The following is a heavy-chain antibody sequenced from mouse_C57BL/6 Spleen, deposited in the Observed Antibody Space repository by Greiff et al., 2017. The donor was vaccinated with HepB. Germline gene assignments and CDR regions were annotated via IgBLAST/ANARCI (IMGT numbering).Heavy chain of an antibody. CDR3: ARWGLRGYFDV. D-gene: IGHD2-4*01. CDR1: GYTFTSYW. Sequence: QVQLQPGAELVKPGASVKMSCKASGYTFTSYWITWVKQRPGQGLEWIGDIYPGSGSTNYNEKFKSKATLTVDTSSSTAYMQLSSLTSEDSAVYYCARWGLRGYFDVWGTGTTVTVSS. V-gene: IGHV1-55*01. J-gene: IGHJ1*03. CDR2: IYPGSGST.